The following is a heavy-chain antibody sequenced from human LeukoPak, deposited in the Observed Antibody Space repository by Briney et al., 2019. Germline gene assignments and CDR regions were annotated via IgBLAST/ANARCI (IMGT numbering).Heavy chain of an antibody. V-gene: IGHV3-21*01. Sequence: GGSLRLPCAASGFTISHYSIDWVRQPPGKGLERVASITSSSSHIYDADSVKGRFTISRDNAKNALYLQMNSLRAEDTAIYYCARVMMGATVTTFHYYCMDVWGVGTTVTVSS. J-gene: IGHJ6*03. D-gene: IGHD4-11*01. CDR2: ITSSSSHI. CDR3: ARVMMGATVTTFHYYCMDV. CDR1: GFTISHYS.